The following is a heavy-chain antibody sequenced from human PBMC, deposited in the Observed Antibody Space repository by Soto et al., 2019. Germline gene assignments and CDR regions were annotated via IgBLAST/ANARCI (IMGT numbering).Heavy chain of an antibody. V-gene: IGHV3-23*01. CDR3: AVEVRNTVPRAPNDY. Sequence: EVQLLESGGGLVQPGGSRRLSCAASGFTFSGYAMSWVRQAPGKGLEWVSVISGSGGSTYYADSVKGRFTISRDNSKNTLYLQMNSLRAEDTAVYYCAVEVRNTVPRAPNDYWGQGTLVTVSS. J-gene: IGHJ4*02. D-gene: IGHD4-4*01. CDR1: GFTFSGYA. CDR2: ISGSGGST.